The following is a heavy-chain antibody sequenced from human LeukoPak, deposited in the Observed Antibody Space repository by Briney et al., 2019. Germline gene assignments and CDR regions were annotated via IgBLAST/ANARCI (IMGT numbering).Heavy chain of an antibody. J-gene: IGHJ4*02. CDR1: GGSIRSYY. D-gene: IGHD2-15*01. Sequence: SETLSLTCTVSGGSIRSYYWSWIRQPPGKGLEWIGYIYYSGSTNYNPSLKSRVTMSLDTSKNQFSLKLSSVTAADTAVYHCARDSGSNFDYWGQGTLVTVSS. CDR3: ARDSGSNFDY. V-gene: IGHV4-59*01. CDR2: IYYSGST.